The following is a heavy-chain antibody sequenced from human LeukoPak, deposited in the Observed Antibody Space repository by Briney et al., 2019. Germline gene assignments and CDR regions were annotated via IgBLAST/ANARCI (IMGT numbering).Heavy chain of an antibody. CDR2: ISYTGST. J-gene: IGHJ5*02. Sequence: PSETLSLTCTVSGGSISRYYWSWIRQPPGKGLEWIGYISYTGSTTYNSSLKSRVTISLDTSKNQFSLKLSSVTAADTAVYYCARARRIVGATDWFDPWGQGTLVTVSS. CDR3: ARARRIVGATDWFDP. D-gene: IGHD1-26*01. V-gene: IGHV4-59*12. CDR1: GGSISRYY.